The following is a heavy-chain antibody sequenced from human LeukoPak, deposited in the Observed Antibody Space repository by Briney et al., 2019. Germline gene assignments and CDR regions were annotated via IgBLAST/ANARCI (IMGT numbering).Heavy chain of an antibody. CDR2: TYPGDSDT. J-gene: IGHJ4*02. V-gene: IGHV5-51*01. CDR1: GYSFTNYC. CDR3: ARQKTGGTNASDY. Sequence: GESLNISCKASGYSFTNYCIGWLRQMPGKGLEWMGITYPGDSDTRYSPSFEGQVTISADKSISTAYLHWSSLKASDTAIYYCARQKTGGTNASDYWGQGTLVTVSS. D-gene: IGHD2-8*01.